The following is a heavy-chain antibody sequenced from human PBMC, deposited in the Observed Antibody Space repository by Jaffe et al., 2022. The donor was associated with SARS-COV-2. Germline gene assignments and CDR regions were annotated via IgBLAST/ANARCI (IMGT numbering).Heavy chain of an antibody. J-gene: IGHJ4*02. V-gene: IGHV4-39*01. Sequence: QLQLQESGPGLVKPSETLSLRCTISGGSINSSSYYWGWIRQPPGKGLQWIGTIFYTGSTYYHPSLEGRVSISADTSKTQFSLRLISVTAADTAVYYCARHVVVAAAAVDFWGQGTLVTVSS. CDR2: IFYTGST. CDR1: GGSINSSSYY. CDR3: ARHVVVAAAAVDF. D-gene: IGHD2-15*01.